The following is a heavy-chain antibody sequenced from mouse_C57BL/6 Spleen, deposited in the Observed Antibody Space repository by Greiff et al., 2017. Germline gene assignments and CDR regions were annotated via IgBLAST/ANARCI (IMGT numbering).Heavy chain of an antibody. V-gene: IGHV1-55*01. CDR1: GYTFTSYW. CDR3: ARRDGYEGHYYAMDY. D-gene: IGHD2-2*01. Sequence: VQLQQPGAELVKPGASVKMSCKASGYTFTSYWITWVKQRPGQGLEWIGDIYPGSGSTNYNEKFKSKATLTVDTSSSTAYMQLSSLTSEDSAVYYCARRDGYEGHYYAMDYWGQGTSVTVSS. CDR2: IYPGSGST. J-gene: IGHJ4*01.